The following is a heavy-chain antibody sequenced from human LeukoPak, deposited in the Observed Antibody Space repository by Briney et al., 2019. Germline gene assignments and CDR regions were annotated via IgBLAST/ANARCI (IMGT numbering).Heavy chain of an antibody. D-gene: IGHD1-26*01. CDR3: ARGGLTVAEATASWFLDY. CDR2: TWYDGSNK. Sequence: PGGSLRLFCTASGLTFSTYGMDWVRQAQGKGLEWVALTWYDGSNKNYADCVKGRFTISRDNSKNTLYLQMNSLRGENTAVYYCARGGLTVAEATASWFLDYWGQGILVTVSS. V-gene: IGHV3-33*01. J-gene: IGHJ4*02. CDR1: GLTFSTYG.